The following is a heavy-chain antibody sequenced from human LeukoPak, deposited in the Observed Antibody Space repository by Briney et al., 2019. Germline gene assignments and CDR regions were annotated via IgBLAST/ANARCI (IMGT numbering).Heavy chain of an antibody. CDR3: ARGPLVAGLNFDY. V-gene: IGHV4-4*07. D-gene: IGHD6-19*01. J-gene: IGHJ4*02. Sequence: SSETLSLTCTVSGGSISSYYRSWIRQPAGKGLEWIGRIYTSGSTNYNPSLKSRVTMSVDTSKNQFSLKLSSVTAADTAVYYCARGPLVAGLNFDYWGQGTLVTVSS. CDR1: GGSISSYY. CDR2: IYTSGST.